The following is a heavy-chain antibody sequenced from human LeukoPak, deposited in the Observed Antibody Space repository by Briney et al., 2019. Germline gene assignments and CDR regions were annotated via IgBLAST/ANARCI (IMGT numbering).Heavy chain of an antibody. CDR1: GGSISSYY. D-gene: IGHD3-22*01. CDR2: IYYSGST. J-gene: IGHJ3*02. V-gene: IGHV4-59*01. Sequence: SETLSLTCTVSGGSISSYYWSWIRQPPGKGLEWIGYIYYSGSTYYNPSLKSRVTISVDTSKNQFSLKLSSVTAADTAVYYCARNGYYDSSGYFADAFDIWGQGTMVTVSS. CDR3: ARNGYYDSSGYFADAFDI.